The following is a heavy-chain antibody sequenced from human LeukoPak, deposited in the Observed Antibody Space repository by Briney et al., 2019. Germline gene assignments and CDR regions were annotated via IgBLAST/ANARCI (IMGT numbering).Heavy chain of an antibody. D-gene: IGHD3-22*01. CDR3: ARDAHYDSSGYYAY. CDR2: IIPISGIV. CDR1: GGTFSSYA. V-gene: IGHV1-69*04. Sequence: ASVKVSCKASGGTFSSYAITWVRQAPRQPPEWMGRIIPISGIVNYAQKFQGRVTITADKPTTTAYMELSSLRSEDTAVYYCARDAHYDSSGYYAYWGQGTLVTVSS. J-gene: IGHJ4*02.